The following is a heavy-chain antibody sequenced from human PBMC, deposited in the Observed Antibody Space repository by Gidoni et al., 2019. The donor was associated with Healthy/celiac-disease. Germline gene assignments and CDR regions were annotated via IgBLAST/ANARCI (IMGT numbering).Heavy chain of an antibody. CDR3: ARRKVGAAIDY. Sequence: QLQLQESGPGLVKPSETLSLTCTVSGGSISSSSYYWGWIRQPPGKGLEWIGSIYYSGSTYYNPSLKSRVTISVDTSKNQFSLKLSSVTAADTAVYYCARRKVGAAIDYWGQGTLVTVSS. V-gene: IGHV4-39*01. J-gene: IGHJ4*02. CDR2: IYYSGST. CDR1: GGSISSSSYY. D-gene: IGHD2-15*01.